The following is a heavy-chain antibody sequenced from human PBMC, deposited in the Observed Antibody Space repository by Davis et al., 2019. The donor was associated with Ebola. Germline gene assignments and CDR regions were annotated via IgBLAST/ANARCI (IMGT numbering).Heavy chain of an antibody. CDR1: GGTFSTYA. CDR2: IIPPFGKT. J-gene: IGHJ3*02. D-gene: IGHD1-26*01. CDR3: ARDRLGGTLPRGAFNI. V-gene: IGHV1-69*13. Sequence: AASVKVSCKASGGTFSTYAISWVRQAPGQGLEWMGVIIPPFGKTNYAQRFQGRVTITADESTSKVYLDLISLRSDDTAVYYCARDRLGGTLPRGAFNIWGQGTKVTVSS.